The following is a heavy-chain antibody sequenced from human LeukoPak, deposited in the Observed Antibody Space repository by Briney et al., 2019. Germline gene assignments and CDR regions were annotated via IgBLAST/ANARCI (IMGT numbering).Heavy chain of an antibody. CDR2: INPNNGGT. Sequence: ASVKVSCKASGYTFTGYYMHWVRQAPGQGLEWMGWINPNNGGTNYAQKFQGRVTMTRDTSISTAYMELSRLRSDDTAVYYCASVSAAAGKNYYYYYMDVWGKGTTVTVSS. D-gene: IGHD6-13*01. J-gene: IGHJ6*03. CDR3: ASVSAAAGKNYYYYYMDV. V-gene: IGHV1-2*02. CDR1: GYTFTGYY.